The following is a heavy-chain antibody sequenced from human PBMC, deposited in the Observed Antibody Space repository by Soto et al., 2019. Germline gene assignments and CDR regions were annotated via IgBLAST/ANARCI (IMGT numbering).Heavy chain of an antibody. D-gene: IGHD3-16*01. J-gene: IGHJ4*02. CDR1: GFTLSAYW. Sequence: GGSLRLSCAASGFTLSAYWMHWVRQAPGRGLEWVSRLSSDGFGTAYADSVKGRFHISRDNARNTLFLQMNGLRAEDTAVYYCARDLGGPDYWGRGTLVTVSS. CDR2: LSSDGFGT. V-gene: IGHV3-74*03. CDR3: ARDLGGPDY.